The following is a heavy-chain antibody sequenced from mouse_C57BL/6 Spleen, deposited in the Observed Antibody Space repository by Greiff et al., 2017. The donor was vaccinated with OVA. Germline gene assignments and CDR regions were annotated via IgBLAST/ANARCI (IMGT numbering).Heavy chain of an antibody. V-gene: IGHV6-6*01. J-gene: IGHJ3*01. Sequence: EVHLVESGGGLVQPGGSMKLSCAASGFTFSDAWMDWVRQSPEKGLEWVAEIRNKANNHATYYAESVKGRFTISRDDSKSSVYLQMNSLRAEDTGIYYCTIPSYYGSSPFAYWGQGTLVTVSA. CDR1: GFTFSDAW. D-gene: IGHD1-1*01. CDR2: IRNKANNHAT. CDR3: TIPSYYGSSPFAY.